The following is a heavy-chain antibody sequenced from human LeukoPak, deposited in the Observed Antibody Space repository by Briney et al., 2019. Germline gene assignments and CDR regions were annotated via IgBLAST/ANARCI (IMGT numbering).Heavy chain of an antibody. Sequence: GGSLRLSCAASGFTFSSYEMNWVRQAPGKGLEWVSYISSSGSTIYYADSVKGRFTISRDNAKNSLYLQMNSLRAEDTAVYYCARYVQLEYFYWFDPWGQGILVTVSS. D-gene: IGHD1-1*01. J-gene: IGHJ5*02. CDR2: ISSSGSTI. CDR3: ARYVQLEYFYWFDP. CDR1: GFTFSSYE. V-gene: IGHV3-48*03.